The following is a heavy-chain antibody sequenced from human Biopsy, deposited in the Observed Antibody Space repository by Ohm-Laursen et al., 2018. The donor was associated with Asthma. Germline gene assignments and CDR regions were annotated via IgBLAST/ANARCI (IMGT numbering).Heavy chain of an antibody. J-gene: IGHJ4*02. CDR2: IYSGGTS. Sequence: LRLSCAASGFAVSRDHMFWVRQAPGKGLEWVSVIYSGGTSHTADSVRGRFTISRDYSKNTLYPQMHSLRAEDTAVYYCARGDSSNWSHYYFDYWGQGTLVTVSS. CDR1: GFAVSRDH. CDR3: ARGDSSNWSHYYFDY. D-gene: IGHD3-22*01. V-gene: IGHV3-53*01.